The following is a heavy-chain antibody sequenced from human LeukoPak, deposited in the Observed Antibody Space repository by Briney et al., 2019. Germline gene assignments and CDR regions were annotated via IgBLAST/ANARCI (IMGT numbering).Heavy chain of an antibody. CDR1: GFTFSSYT. J-gene: IGHJ4*02. V-gene: IGHV3-48*02. D-gene: IGHD5-18*01. CDR2: VSASSDI. Sequence: GGSLRLSCAASGFTFSSYTMNWVRQAPGKGLQWVSTVSASSDIHYSDSVKGRFTISRDNARNSLYLQMNSLRDEDTAVYYCARDAMHTAHFDFLGQGTLVTVSS. CDR3: ARDAMHTAHFDF.